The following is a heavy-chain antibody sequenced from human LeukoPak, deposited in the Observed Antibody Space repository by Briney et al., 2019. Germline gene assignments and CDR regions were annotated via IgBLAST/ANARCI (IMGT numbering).Heavy chain of an antibody. J-gene: IGHJ6*02. D-gene: IGHD3-22*01. CDR1: GYTFTSYG. Sequence: ASVKVSCTASGYTFTSYGISWVRQAPGQGLGWMGWISAYNGNTNYAQKLQGRVTMTTDTSTSTAYMELRSLRSDDTAVYYCASFYYYYDSSGYRNYYYGMDVWGQGTTVTVSS. CDR3: ASFYYYYDSSGYRNYYYGMDV. CDR2: ISAYNGNT. V-gene: IGHV1-18*01.